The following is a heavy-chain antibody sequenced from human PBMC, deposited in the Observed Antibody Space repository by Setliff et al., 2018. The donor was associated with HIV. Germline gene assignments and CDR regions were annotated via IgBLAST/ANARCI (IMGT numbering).Heavy chain of an antibody. CDR1: RFTFNDYW. D-gene: IGHD3-10*01. Sequence: GGSLRLSCVASRFTFNDYWMSWVRQAPGKGLGWVANIDRDGSETNYVDSVKGRFTIFRDNAKSSMYLQMNSLRVEDTAIYYCARKFRPGHGVDVWGQGTTVTVSS. J-gene: IGHJ6*02. CDR3: ARKFRPGHGVDV. CDR2: IDRDGSET. V-gene: IGHV3-7*01.